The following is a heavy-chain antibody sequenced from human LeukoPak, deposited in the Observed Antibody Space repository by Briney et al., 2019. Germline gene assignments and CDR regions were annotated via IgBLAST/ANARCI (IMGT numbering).Heavy chain of an antibody. V-gene: IGHV4-34*01. CDR2: IKHSGST. CDR1: GGSFSGYY. J-gene: IGHJ4*02. CDR3: ARGKMATKRRYFDY. D-gene: IGHD5-24*01. Sequence: PSETLSLTCAVYGGSFSGYYWSWIRQPPGKGLEWIGEIKHSGSTNYNPSLKSRVTISVDTSKNQFSLKLSSVTAADTAVYYCARGKMATKRRYFDYWGQGTLVTVSS.